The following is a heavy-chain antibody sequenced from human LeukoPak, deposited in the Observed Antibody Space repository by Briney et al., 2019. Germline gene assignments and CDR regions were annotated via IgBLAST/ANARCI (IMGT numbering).Heavy chain of an antibody. V-gene: IGHV4-30-2*01. CDR2: IYHSGST. CDR1: GFSLSTHGMG. D-gene: IGHD3-16*01. J-gene: IGHJ4*02. Sequence: LVNPTQTLTLTCTFSGFSLSTHGMGVGWIRQPPGKGLEWIGYIYHSGSTYFNPSLKSRVTISVDRSKNQFSLRLSSVTAADTAVYYCARYTGSSTLGYFDYWGQGTLVTVSS. CDR3: ARYTGSSTLGYFDY.